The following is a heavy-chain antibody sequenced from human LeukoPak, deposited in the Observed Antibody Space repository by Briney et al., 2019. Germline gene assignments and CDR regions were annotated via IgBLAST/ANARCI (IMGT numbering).Heavy chain of an antibody. CDR3: AGGDYYYDSTGYY. V-gene: IGHV4-39*07. CDR1: GGSISSSSYY. Sequence: SETLSLTCTVSGGSISSSSYYWGWIRQPPGKGLEWIGSIYYSGSTYYHPSLKSRVTISVDTSKNQFSLKLSSVTAADTAVYYCAGGDYYYDSTGYYWGQGTLVTVSS. CDR2: IYYSGST. J-gene: IGHJ4*02. D-gene: IGHD3-22*01.